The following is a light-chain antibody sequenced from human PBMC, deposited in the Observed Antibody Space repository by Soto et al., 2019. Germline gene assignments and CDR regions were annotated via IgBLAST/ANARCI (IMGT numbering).Light chain of an antibody. CDR1: QSVSGNF. J-gene: IGKJ1*01. Sequence: EIVLTQSPGTLSLSPGERATLSCRASQSVSGNFLAWYQQKPGQAPRLLIYDASNRASGIPDRFSGSGSGTDFTLTISRLEPADYAVYYCQRYDESPPGWTFGQGTKVEIK. V-gene: IGKV3-20*01. CDR2: DAS. CDR3: QRYDESPPGWT.